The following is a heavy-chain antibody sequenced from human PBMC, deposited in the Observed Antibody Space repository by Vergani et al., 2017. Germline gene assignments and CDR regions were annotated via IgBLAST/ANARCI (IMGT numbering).Heavy chain of an antibody. Sequence: QVQLVQSGAEVKKPGSSVKVSCKASGGTFSSYAISWVRQAPGQGLEWMGGIIPIFGTANYAQKFQGRVTITADESTSTAYMELSSLRSDDTAVYYCARARPGCSSTSCPVDYWGQGTLVTVSS. CDR2: IIPIFGTA. V-gene: IGHV1-69*01. CDR3: ARARPGCSSTSCPVDY. J-gene: IGHJ4*02. CDR1: GGTFSSYA. D-gene: IGHD2-2*01.